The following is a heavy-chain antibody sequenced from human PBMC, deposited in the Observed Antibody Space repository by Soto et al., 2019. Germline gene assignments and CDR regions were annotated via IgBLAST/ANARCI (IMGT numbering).Heavy chain of an antibody. V-gene: IGHV2-5*02. D-gene: IGHD2-21*02. CDR3: VQSRCGGDFFQSYSSHSYYGLDV. J-gene: IGHJ6*02. CDR1: GFSLSTTGVG. Sequence: QITLKESGPTLVKPTQTLTLTCTFSGFSLSTTGVGVGWIRQPPGKALEWLALIYWDDDKRYNPSLNSKLTLTKDHSKHAXXLXMXXMDPVDSATFYCVQSRCGGDFFQSYSSHSYYGLDVWGQGTTVTVSS. CDR2: IYWDDDK.